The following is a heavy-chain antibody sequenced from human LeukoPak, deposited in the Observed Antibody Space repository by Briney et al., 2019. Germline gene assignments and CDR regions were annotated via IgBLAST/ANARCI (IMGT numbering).Heavy chain of an antibody. Sequence: ASVKVSCKASGYTFTSYDINWVRQATGQGLEWMGWMNPNSGNTGYAQKFQGRVTMTRNTSISTAYMELSSLRSEDTAVYYCARGLRYFDWLSPWGQGTLVTVSP. V-gene: IGHV1-8*01. CDR1: GYTFTSYD. J-gene: IGHJ5*02. D-gene: IGHD3-9*01. CDR3: ARGLRYFDWLSP. CDR2: MNPNSGNT.